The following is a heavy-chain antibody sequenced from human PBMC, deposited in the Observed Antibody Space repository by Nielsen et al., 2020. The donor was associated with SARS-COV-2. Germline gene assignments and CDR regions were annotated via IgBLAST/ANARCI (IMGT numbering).Heavy chain of an antibody. CDR3: VKDSVGSSAPVYFDY. CDR2: LNSNGHST. CDR1: GFTFSSFT. J-gene: IGHJ4*02. Sequence: GGSLRLSCSASGFTFSSFTMHWVRQAPGREVEYVSALNSNGHSTYYADSVKGRFTISRDNSKNTLYLQMSSLRVEDTAVYYGVKDSVGSSAPVYFDYWGQGTLVTVAS. D-gene: IGHD6-6*01. V-gene: IGHV3-64D*09.